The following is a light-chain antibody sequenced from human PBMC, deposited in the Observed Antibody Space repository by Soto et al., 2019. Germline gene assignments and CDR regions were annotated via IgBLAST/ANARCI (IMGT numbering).Light chain of an antibody. J-gene: IGLJ1*01. CDR2: DAT. V-gene: IGLV2-11*01. CDR1: SSDVGGYNY. Sequence: QSALTQPRSVSGSPGQSLTISCTGTSSDVGGYNYVSWYQQHPGKVPKLMIYDATKRPSGVPDRFSGSKSGNTASLTISGLQSEDEADYYCCSHAGSYTYVFGTGTKVTVL. CDR3: CSHAGSYTYV.